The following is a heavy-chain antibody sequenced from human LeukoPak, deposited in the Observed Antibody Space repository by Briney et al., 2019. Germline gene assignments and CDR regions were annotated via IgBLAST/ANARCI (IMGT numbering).Heavy chain of an antibody. V-gene: IGHV3-23*01. CDR3: AKDGCSSGCSVDY. D-gene: IGHD6-19*01. Sequence: GGSLRLSCAASGFTFSNYAMSWVRQAPGKGLEWVSAISGSGSTSYYVDSVKGRFTISRDTSKNTLYLQMNSLRAEDTAVYYCAKDGCSSGCSVDYWGQGTLVTVSS. J-gene: IGHJ4*02. CDR1: GFTFSNYA. CDR2: ISGSGSTS.